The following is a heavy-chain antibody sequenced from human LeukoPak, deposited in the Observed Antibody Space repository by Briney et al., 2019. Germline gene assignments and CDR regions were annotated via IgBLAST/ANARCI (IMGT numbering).Heavy chain of an antibody. CDR1: GFTFTNYA. CDR2: ISSSGGNT. V-gene: IGHV3-23*01. D-gene: IGHD4-17*01. Sequence: GGSLRLSCAASGFTFTNYAMSWVRQVPGKGLEWVSTISSSGGNTYYADSVKGRFSISRDNSKNILSLLMNSLRAEDTAVYYCANPLRHRNWFDSWGQGTLVTVSS. CDR3: ANPLRHRNWFDS. J-gene: IGHJ5*01.